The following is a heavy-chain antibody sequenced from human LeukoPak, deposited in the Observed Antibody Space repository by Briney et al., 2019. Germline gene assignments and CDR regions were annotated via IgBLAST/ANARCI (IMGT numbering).Heavy chain of an antibody. CDR2: ISGSGDST. CDR3: ARVRGGTYNHYFDY. Sequence: GGTLRLSCVVSGFTFSSYSMSWVRQAPGKGLEWVSAISGSGDSTYYADSVKGRFTISRDNSKNTLYLQMNSLRVEDTAVYYCARVRGGTYNHYFDYWGQGTLVTVSS. CDR1: GFTFSSYS. V-gene: IGHV3-23*01. J-gene: IGHJ4*02. D-gene: IGHD5-24*01.